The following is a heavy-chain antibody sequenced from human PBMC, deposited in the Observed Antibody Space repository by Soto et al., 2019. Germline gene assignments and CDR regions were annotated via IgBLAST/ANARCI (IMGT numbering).Heavy chain of an antibody. CDR2: IKSKVVGGTI. Sequence: EVQLVESGGGLVQPGGSLRLSCAASGFTFSSYEMNWVRQAPGKGREWVGRIKSKVVGGTIDYAAPVKGRFTITRDDSETPRFWQRTGLKTAATACYFCTRGVGADNFNTWGRETLVT. V-gene: IGHV3-15*01. J-gene: IGHJ4*02. CDR3: TRGVGADNFNT. D-gene: IGHD2-21*02. CDR1: GFTFSSYE.